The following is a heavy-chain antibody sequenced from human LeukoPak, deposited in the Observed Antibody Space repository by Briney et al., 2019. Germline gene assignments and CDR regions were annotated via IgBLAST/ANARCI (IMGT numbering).Heavy chain of an antibody. V-gene: IGHV3-21*01. J-gene: IGHJ4*02. CDR2: ISSSSSYV. Sequence: PGGSLRLSCAASGFTFSSYSMSWVRQAPGKGLEWVSSISSSSSYVYYADSVKGRFTISRDNAKNSLYLQMNSLRAEDTAVYYCARWQAVVGFDYWGQGTLVTVSS. CDR3: ARWQAVVGFDY. CDR1: GFTFSSYS. D-gene: IGHD6-19*01.